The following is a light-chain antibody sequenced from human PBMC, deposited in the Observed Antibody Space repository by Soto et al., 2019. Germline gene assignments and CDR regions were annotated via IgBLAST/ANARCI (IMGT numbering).Light chain of an antibody. CDR3: SSHTSGSTRV. Sequence: QSVLTQPASVSGSPGQSIAISCTGTFSDVGGYDYVSWYQQQPDKAPKLMIYEVTKRPSGGSNRFSGSKSGNTASLTISGLQPEDEADYYCSSHTSGSTRVFGSGTKVTV. V-gene: IGLV2-14*01. CDR2: EVT. J-gene: IGLJ1*01. CDR1: FSDVGGYDY.